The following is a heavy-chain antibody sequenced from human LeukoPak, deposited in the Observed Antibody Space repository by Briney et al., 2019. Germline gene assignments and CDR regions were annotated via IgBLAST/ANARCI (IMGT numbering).Heavy chain of an antibody. V-gene: IGHV4-38-2*02. CDR2: IYHSGST. CDR3: ARDRVGQQLVGRNYYYYYMDV. CDR1: GYSISSGYY. D-gene: IGHD6-13*01. J-gene: IGHJ6*03. Sequence: SETLSFTCTVSGYSISSGYYWGWIRQPPGKGLEWIGSIYHSGSTYYNPSLKSRVTISVDTSKNQFSLKLSSVTAADTAVYYCARDRVGQQLVGRNYYYYYMDVWGKGTTVTISS.